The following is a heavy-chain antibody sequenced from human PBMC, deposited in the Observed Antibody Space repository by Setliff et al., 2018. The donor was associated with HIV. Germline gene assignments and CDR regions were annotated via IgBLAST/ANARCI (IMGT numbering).Heavy chain of an antibody. J-gene: IGHJ4*02. Sequence: SETLSLTCTVSGGSISNYYWSWIRQPPGKGLVWIGYISSSGRTSYNPSLKSRVTMSLDTSKNQYSLKVNSVTAADTAVYYCARETSSSWFDYWGQGSLVTVSS. V-gene: IGHV4-4*08. D-gene: IGHD6-13*01. CDR1: GGSISNYY. CDR3: ARETSSSWFDY. CDR2: ISSSGRT.